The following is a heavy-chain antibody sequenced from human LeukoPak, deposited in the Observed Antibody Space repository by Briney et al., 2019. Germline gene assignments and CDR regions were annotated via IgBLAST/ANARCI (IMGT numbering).Heavy chain of an antibody. CDR2: INHSGST. Sequence: SETLSLTCAVYGGSFSGYYWSWIRQPPGKGLEWIGEINHSGSTNYNPSLKGRVTISVDTSKNQFSLKLSSVTAADTAVYYCARHPYTIFGVVIPYFDYWGQGTLVTVSS. D-gene: IGHD3-3*01. V-gene: IGHV4-34*01. CDR1: GGSFSGYY. J-gene: IGHJ4*02. CDR3: ARHPYTIFGVVIPYFDY.